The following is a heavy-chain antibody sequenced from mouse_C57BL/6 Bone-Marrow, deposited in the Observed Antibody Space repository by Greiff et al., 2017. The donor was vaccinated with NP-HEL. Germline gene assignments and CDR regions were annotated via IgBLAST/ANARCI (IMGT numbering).Heavy chain of an antibody. D-gene: IGHD2-4*01. CDR3: ARSLWDYDGYWYFEV. J-gene: IGHJ1*03. CDR1: GYTFTSYW. Sequence: VQLQQPGADLVKPGASVKVSCKASGYTFTSYWMHWVKQRPGQGLEWIGRIHPSDSDTNYNQKFKGKATLAVDKSSSTAYMQLSSLTSEDSAVYYCARSLWDYDGYWYFEVWGTGTTVTVSS. V-gene: IGHV1-74*01. CDR2: IHPSDSDT.